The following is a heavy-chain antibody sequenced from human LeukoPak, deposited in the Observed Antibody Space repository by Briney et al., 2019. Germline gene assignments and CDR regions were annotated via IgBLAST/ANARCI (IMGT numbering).Heavy chain of an antibody. D-gene: IGHD6-19*01. CDR2: INPKNAAT. CDR1: GYTFICHY. V-gene: IGHV1-2*02. CDR3: AREVHSSGWYGGLDV. J-gene: IGHJ6*04. Sequence: ASVKVSCKASGYTFICHYMHWVRQVPGQGLEWMGWINPKNAATNYAQKFQGRVTMTRDTSISTVYMEVSRLRSDDTAVYYCAREVHSSGWYGGLDVWGKGTTVTISS.